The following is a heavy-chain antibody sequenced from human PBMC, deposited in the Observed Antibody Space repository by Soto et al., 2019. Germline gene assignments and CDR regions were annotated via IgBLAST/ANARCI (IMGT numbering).Heavy chain of an antibody. CDR3: AREIRYCSSTSCYTYFDY. Sequence: KASETLSLTCTVSGGSISSGGYYWSWIRQHPGKGLEWIGYIYYSGSTYYNPSLKSRVTISVDTSKNQFSLKLSSVTAADTAVYYCAREIRYCSSTSCYTYFDYWGQGTLVTVSS. D-gene: IGHD2-2*02. V-gene: IGHV4-31*03. J-gene: IGHJ4*02. CDR2: IYYSGST. CDR1: GGSISSGGYY.